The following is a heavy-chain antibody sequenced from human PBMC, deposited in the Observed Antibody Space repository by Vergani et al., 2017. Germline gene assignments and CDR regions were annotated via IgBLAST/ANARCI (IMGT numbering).Heavy chain of an antibody. CDR2: IDEYGNRA. Sequence: EVQLVESGGGSVQSGGSLRLSCVASGFSFNTYWMHWVRQVPGKGLMGGARIDEYGNRATYGYFETGRFTIARDNAKNTVFLQMNNLRADDAGVYYCVRTEYCTGIACNTRFDSWGQGALVTVSS. CDR3: VRTEYCTGIACNTRFDS. D-gene: IGHD2-8*02. J-gene: IGHJ5*01. CDR1: GFSFNTYW. V-gene: IGHV3-74*03.